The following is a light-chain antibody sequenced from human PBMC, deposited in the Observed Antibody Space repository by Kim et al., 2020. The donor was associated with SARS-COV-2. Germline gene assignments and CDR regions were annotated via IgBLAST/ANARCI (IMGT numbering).Light chain of an antibody. CDR3: SAWDTSLGVWV. CDR1: SANVGNQG. V-gene: IGLV10-54*04. Sequence: QAGLTQPPSVSKGLRQTATLTCTGDSANVGNQGATWLQQHQGHPPKLLSHRDNSRPSGVSERFSASNSGNTASLTITGLQTEDEADYYCSAWDTSLGVWVFGGGTKLTVL. J-gene: IGLJ3*02. CDR2: RDN.